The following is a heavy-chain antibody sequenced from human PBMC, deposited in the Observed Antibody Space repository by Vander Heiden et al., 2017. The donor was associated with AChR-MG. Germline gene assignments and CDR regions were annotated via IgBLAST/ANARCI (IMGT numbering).Heavy chain of an antibody. Sequence: EAQLVESGGGLVKPGGSLRLSCAASGFTFNNAWMSWVRPAPGKGLEWVGRIKSKTDGGTTDYAGSVKGRFTISRDDSKNTLYLQMNSLKTEDTAVYYCTTAFDCSSSSVSFDSWGQGTLVTVSS. J-gene: IGHJ4*02. V-gene: IGHV3-15*01. CDR1: GFTFNNAW. CDR2: IKSKTDGGTT. CDR3: TTAFDCSSSSVSFDS. D-gene: IGHD6-6*01.